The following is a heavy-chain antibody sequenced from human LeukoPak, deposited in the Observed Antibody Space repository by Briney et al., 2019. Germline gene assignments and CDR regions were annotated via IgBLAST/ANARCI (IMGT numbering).Heavy chain of an antibody. CDR2: ISWNSGSI. V-gene: IGHV3-9*03. CDR3: AKAYDTGGYYFVGVGY. CDR1: GFTFDDYA. Sequence: PGGSLRLSCAASGFTFDDYAMHWVRQAPRKGLEWVSGISWNSGSIGYADSVRGRFTISRDNAKNSLYLQMNSLRAEDMALYYCAKAYDTGGYYFVGVGYWGQGTLVTVSS. D-gene: IGHD3-22*01. J-gene: IGHJ4*02.